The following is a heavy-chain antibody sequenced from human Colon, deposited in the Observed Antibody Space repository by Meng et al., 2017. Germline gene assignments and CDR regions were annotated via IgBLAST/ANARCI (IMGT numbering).Heavy chain of an antibody. CDR3: AREGLVGDLRYFDL. J-gene: IGHJ2*01. D-gene: IGHD3-16*01. V-gene: IGHV1-2*06. CDR2: INPNSGGA. CDR1: AYTFAGYY. Sequence: ASVKVSCKASAYTFAGYYMHWVRQAPGQGLEWMGRINPNSGGANYAQKFQGRVTMTRDTSISTAYMELSRLRSDDTAVYYCAREGLVGDLRYFDLWGRGTRVTVAS.